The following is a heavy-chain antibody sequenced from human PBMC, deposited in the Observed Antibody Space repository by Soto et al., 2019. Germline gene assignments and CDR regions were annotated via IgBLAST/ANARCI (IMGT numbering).Heavy chain of an antibody. D-gene: IGHD5-18*01. J-gene: IGHJ4*02. CDR2: ISYDGSNK. Sequence: GGSLRLSCAASGFTFSSYGMHWVRQATGKGLEWVAVISYDGSNKYYADSVKGRFTISRDNSKNTLYLQMNSLRAEDTAVYYCAKDKDTAMVTLAEGPFDYWGQGTLVTVSS. CDR1: GFTFSSYG. V-gene: IGHV3-30*18. CDR3: AKDKDTAMVTLAEGPFDY.